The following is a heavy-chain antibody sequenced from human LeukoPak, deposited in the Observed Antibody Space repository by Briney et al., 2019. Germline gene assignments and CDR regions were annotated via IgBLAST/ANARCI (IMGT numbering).Heavy chain of an antibody. Sequence: GGSLRLSCAASGFTFSNHWMSWVRQAPGKGLEWVANIKQDGSGKYYVDSVKGRFTISRDTAKYSLYLQMNSLRTEDTAVYYCARGHIGAAGIFDSWGQGTLVTVSS. CDR2: IKQDGSGK. D-gene: IGHD6-13*01. CDR1: GFTFSNHW. V-gene: IGHV3-7*01. CDR3: ARGHIGAAGIFDS. J-gene: IGHJ4*02.